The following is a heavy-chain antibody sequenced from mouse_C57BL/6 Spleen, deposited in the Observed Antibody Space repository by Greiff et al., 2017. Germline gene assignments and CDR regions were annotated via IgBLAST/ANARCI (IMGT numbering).Heavy chain of an antibody. CDR3: ARGDGYVDC. V-gene: IGHV3-6*01. Sequence: EVQLQESGPGLVKPSQSLSLTCSVTGYSITSGYYWNWIRQFPGNKLEWMGYISYDGSNNYNPSLKNRISITRDTSKNQFFLKLNSVTTEDTATYYCARGDGYVDCWGQGTTLTVSS. CDR1: GYSITSGYY. J-gene: IGHJ2*01. D-gene: IGHD2-3*01. CDR2: ISYDGSN.